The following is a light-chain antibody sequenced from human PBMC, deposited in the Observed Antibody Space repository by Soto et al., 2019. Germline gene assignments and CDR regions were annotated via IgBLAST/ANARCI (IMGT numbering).Light chain of an antibody. CDR1: QSVSSGY. V-gene: IGKV3-20*01. CDR2: GAS. J-gene: IGKJ1*01. CDR3: QQYGSSPQT. Sequence: EIVLMQSPGTLSLSPGERATLSCRASQSVSSGYLAWYQQKPGQAPRLLIYGASSRATGIPDRFSGSGSGTDFTLTITRLEPEDFAVYYCQQYGSSPQTFGQGTNVETK.